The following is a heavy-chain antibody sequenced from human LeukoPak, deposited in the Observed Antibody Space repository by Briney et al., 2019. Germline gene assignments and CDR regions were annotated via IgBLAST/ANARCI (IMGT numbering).Heavy chain of an antibody. Sequence: KAGGSLRLSCAASGFTFSSYSMSWVRQAPRKGLEWVSSISSSSSYIYYADSAKGRFTISRDNAKNALYLQMNSLRAEDTAVYYCASLGVSYYYDSSGYYYDYWGQGTLVTVSS. CDR1: GFTFSSYS. J-gene: IGHJ4*02. CDR3: ASLGVSYYYDSSGYYYDY. V-gene: IGHV3-21*01. CDR2: ISSSSSYI. D-gene: IGHD3-22*01.